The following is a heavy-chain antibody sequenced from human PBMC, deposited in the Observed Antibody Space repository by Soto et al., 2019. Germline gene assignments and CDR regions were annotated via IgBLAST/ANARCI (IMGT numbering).Heavy chain of an antibody. J-gene: IGHJ4*02. D-gene: IGHD3-10*01. CDR2: ICYSGST. V-gene: IGHV4-59*01. CDR1: GGSISSY. Sequence: SETLSLTCTVSGGSISSYWSWIRQPPGKGLEWIGYICYSGSTNYNPSLKSRVTISIDTSKNQLSLKLSSATAADTAVYYCSRAPRGNYGYPSYFDYWGQGTLVTVSS. CDR3: SRAPRGNYGYPSYFDY.